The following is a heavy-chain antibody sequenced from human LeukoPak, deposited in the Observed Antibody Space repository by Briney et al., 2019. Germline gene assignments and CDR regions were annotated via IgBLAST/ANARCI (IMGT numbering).Heavy chain of an antibody. D-gene: IGHD3-3*01. CDR2: IYHSGST. CDR3: ARDNHFYDFWSGYRTGNWSDP. J-gene: IGHJ5*02. Sequence: SETLSLTCAVSGYSISSGYYWGWIRQPPGKGLEWIGSIYHSGSTYYNPSLKSRVTMSVDTSKNQFSLKLSSVTAADTAVYYCARDNHFYDFWSGYRTGNWSDPWGQGTLVTVSS. CDR1: GYSISSGYY. V-gene: IGHV4-38-2*02.